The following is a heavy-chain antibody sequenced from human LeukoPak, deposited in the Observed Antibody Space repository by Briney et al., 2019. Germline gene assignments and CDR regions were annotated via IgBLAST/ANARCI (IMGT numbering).Heavy chain of an antibody. J-gene: IGHJ4*02. D-gene: IGHD5-18*01. CDR1: GFTFSSYA. CDR2: ISSNGGST. CDR3: ERDRYSYGYLAY. Sequence: PGGSLRLSCAASGFTFSSYAMHWVRQAPGKGLEYVSAISSNGGSTYYANSVKGRFTISRDNSKNTLYLQMGSLRAEDMAVYYCERDRYSYGYLAYWGQGTLVTVSS. V-gene: IGHV3-64*01.